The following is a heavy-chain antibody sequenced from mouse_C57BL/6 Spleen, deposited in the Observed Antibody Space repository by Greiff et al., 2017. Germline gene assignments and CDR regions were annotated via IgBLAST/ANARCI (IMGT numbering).Heavy chain of an antibody. CDR3: AVITTVVDGWYFDV. CDR2: INPNNGGT. D-gene: IGHD1-1*01. Sequence: EVQLQQSGPELVKPGASVKISCKASGYTFTDYYMNWVKQSHGKSLEWIGDINPNNGGTSYNQKFKGKATLTVDKSSSTAYMELRSLTSEDSAVYYCAVITTVVDGWYFDVWGTGTTVTVSS. CDR1: GYTFTDYY. J-gene: IGHJ1*03. V-gene: IGHV1-26*01.